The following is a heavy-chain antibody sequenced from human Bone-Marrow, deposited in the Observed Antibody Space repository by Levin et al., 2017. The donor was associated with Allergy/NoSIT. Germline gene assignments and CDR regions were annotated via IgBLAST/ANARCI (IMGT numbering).Heavy chain of an antibody. V-gene: IGHV3-13*01. CDR1: GFTFSNYD. J-gene: IGHJ6*02. D-gene: IGHD4-23*01. CDR2: IGTAGDT. CDR3: ARDGGGNRGGYYYYGMDV. Sequence: SGESLKISCAASGFTFSNYDMHWVRQGTGKGLEWVSAIGTAGDTYYPGSVKGRFTISRENAKNSLYLQMNSLRAGDTAVYYCARDGGGNRGGYYYYGMDVWGQGTTVTVSS.